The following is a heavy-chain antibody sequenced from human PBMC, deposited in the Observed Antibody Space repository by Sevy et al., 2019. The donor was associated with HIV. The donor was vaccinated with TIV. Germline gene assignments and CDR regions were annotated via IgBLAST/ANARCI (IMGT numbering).Heavy chain of an antibody. D-gene: IGHD3-22*01. J-gene: IGHJ6*02. V-gene: IGHV3-7*03. CDR1: GFTFSTYW. Sequence: GGSLRLSCAASGFTFSTYWMSWVRQAPGKGLEWVANIKQDGSEKYYVDSVKGRFTISRDNARNSLYLQMNSLRAEDTAVYYCARDRWDSSGYFYYYYGMDVWGQGTTVTVSS. CDR2: IKQDGSEK. CDR3: ARDRWDSSGYFYYYYGMDV.